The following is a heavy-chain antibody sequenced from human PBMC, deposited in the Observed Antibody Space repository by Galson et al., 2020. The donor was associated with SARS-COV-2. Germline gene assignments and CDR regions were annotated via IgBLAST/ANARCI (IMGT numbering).Heavy chain of an antibody. CDR1: GFTFSDYY. J-gene: IGHJ4*02. CDR2: ISSSGSTK. Sequence: GGSMRLSCAASGFTFSDYYMSWIRQPPGKGLEWLSYISSSGSTKHYADSVKGRFTISRDNAKNSLYLQMTSLRAEDTAVYYCARDYGGDNGLDYWGQGTLVTVSS. V-gene: IGHV3-11*01. CDR3: ARDYGGDNGLDY. D-gene: IGHD4-17*01.